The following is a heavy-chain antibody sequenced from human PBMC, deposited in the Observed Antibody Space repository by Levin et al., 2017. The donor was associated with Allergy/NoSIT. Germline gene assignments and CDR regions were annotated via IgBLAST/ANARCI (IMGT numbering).Heavy chain of an antibody. CDR2: IYYSGST. D-gene: IGHD3-22*01. V-gene: IGHV4-39*01. J-gene: IGHJ4*02. CDR1: GGSISSSSYY. CDR3: GVYYDSSGYLN. Sequence: PSETLSLTCTVSGGSISSSSYYWGWIRQPPGKGLEWIGSIYYSGSTYYNPSLKSRVTISVDTSKNQFSLKLSSVTAADTAVYYCGVYYDSSGYLNWGQGTLVTVSA.